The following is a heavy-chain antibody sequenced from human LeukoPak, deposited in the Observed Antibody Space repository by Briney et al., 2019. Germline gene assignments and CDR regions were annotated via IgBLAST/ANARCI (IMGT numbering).Heavy chain of an antibody. CDR1: GFTFSSYA. CDR3: ARDASRYSYYFNY. V-gene: IGHV3-48*02. CDR2: ISSSSTI. J-gene: IGHJ4*02. D-gene: IGHD2-15*01. Sequence: GGSLRLSCAASGFTFSSYAMSWVRQAPGKGLEWVSYISSSSTIYYADSVKGRFTISRDNAKNSLYLQMNSLRDEDTAMYYCARDASRYSYYFNYWGQGTLVTVSS.